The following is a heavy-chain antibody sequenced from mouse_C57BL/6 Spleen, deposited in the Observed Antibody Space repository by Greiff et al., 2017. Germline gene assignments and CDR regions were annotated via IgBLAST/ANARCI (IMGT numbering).Heavy chain of an antibody. D-gene: IGHD3-2*02. Sequence: EVMLVESGGGLVKPGGSLKLSCAASGFTFSSYAMSWVRQTPEKRLEWVATISDGGSYTYYPDNVKGRFTISRDNAKNNLYLQMSHLKSEDTAMYYCARDGAQATAWFAYWGQGTLVTVSA. V-gene: IGHV5-4*01. J-gene: IGHJ3*01. CDR2: ISDGGSYT. CDR1: GFTFSSYA. CDR3: ARDGAQATAWFAY.